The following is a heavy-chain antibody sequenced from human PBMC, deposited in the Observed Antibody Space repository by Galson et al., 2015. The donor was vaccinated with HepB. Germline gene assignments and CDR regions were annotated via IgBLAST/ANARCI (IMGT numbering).Heavy chain of an antibody. Sequence: SLRLSCAASGFTFSSYSMNWVRQAPGKGLEWVSSISSSSSYIYYADSVKGRFTISRDDAKNSLYLQMNSLRAEDTAVYYCASWWGDSSGWYTRYYFDYWGQGTLVTVSS. CDR1: GFTFSSYS. J-gene: IGHJ4*02. CDR2: ISSSSSYI. V-gene: IGHV3-21*01. CDR3: ASWWGDSSGWYTRYYFDY. D-gene: IGHD6-19*01.